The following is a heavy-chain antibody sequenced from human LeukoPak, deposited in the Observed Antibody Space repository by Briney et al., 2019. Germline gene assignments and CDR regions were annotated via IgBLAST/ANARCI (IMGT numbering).Heavy chain of an antibody. V-gene: IGHV3-23*01. D-gene: IGHD1-26*01. Sequence: PGGSLRLSCVASGFTFSSYAMSWVRQAPGKGLEWVSAISVSGGSTYYADSAKGRFTISRDNPKNTLYLQMNSLRAEDTAVYYCAPRIVGATVVDLWGRGTLVTVSS. CDR1: GFTFSSYA. CDR3: APRIVGATVVDL. J-gene: IGHJ2*01. CDR2: ISVSGGST.